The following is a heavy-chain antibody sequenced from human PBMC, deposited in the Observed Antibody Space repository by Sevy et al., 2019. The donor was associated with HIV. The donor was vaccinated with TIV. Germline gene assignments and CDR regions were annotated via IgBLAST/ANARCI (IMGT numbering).Heavy chain of an antibody. Sequence: ASVKVSCKVSGSTLTQLSMHWVRQAPGKGLEWMGRFDPEDGETMYAQKFQGRVTLPDETSTDTAYMELSSLRSEDTAVYYCAATREYYSDNSGYFDFWGQGTLVTVSS. CDR3: AATREYYSDNSGYFDF. D-gene: IGHD3-22*01. J-gene: IGHJ4*02. CDR1: GSTLTQLS. CDR2: FDPEDGET. V-gene: IGHV1-24*01.